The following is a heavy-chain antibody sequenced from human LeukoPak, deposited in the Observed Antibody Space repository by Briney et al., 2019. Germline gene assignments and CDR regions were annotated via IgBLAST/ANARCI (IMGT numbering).Heavy chain of an antibody. CDR2: IYPGDCDT. Sequence: GESLQISCTGSGYRFTSYWIGWVRPMPGKGLEGVASIYPGDCDTRYSPSFRGQVTISADKSITTAYLQWDSLEASDTAMYYCAIGGDSSTSCYRCFNFWGQGTLGTVSS. CDR1: GYRFTSYW. V-gene: IGHV5-51*01. D-gene: IGHD2-2*01. J-gene: IGHJ4*02. CDR3: AIGGDSSTSCYRCFNF.